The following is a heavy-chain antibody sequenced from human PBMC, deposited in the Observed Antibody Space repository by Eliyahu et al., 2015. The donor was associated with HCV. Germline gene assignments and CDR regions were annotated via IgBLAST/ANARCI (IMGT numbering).Heavy chain of an antibody. Sequence: QVHLVESGGGVVQPGRSLRLSCAASGFTFRSYGXHWVRQAPGKGLEWVAVIWYDGGNKYYADSVKGRFTISRDNSKHTLDLQMSSLSAEDTATYYCARELGSLRVPGATYGMDVWGRGTTVTVSS. D-gene: IGHD2-2*01. CDR3: ARELGSLRVPGATYGMDV. CDR1: GFTFRSYG. CDR2: IWYDGGNK. J-gene: IGHJ6*02. V-gene: IGHV3-33*01.